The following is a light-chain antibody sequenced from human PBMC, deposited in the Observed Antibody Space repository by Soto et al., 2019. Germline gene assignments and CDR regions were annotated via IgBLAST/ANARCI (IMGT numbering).Light chain of an antibody. Sequence: QSVLTQPPSASGTPGQRVTISCSGSSSNIGSNTINWYQQLPGTAPKLLIYSDDHRPSGVPDRFSGSKSGTSASLAISGLQSEDEADYYCAAWDDSLNGPVFGGGTKLPVL. CDR3: AAWDDSLNGPV. V-gene: IGLV1-44*01. CDR2: SDD. CDR1: SSNIGSNT. J-gene: IGLJ2*01.